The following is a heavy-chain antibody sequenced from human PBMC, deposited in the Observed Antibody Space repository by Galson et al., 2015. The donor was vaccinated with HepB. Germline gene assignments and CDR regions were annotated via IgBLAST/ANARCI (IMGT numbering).Heavy chain of an antibody. CDR1: GYTFTSYA. CDR3: ARGKWFGGWGDYDAFDI. CDR2: INTNTGNP. J-gene: IGHJ3*02. D-gene: IGHD3-10*01. V-gene: IGHV7-4-1*02. Sequence: SVKVSCKASGYTFTSYAMNWVRQAPGQGLEWMGWINTNTGNPTYAQGFTGRFVFSLDTSVSTAYLQISSLKAEDTAVYYCARGKWFGGWGDYDAFDIWGQGTMVTVSS.